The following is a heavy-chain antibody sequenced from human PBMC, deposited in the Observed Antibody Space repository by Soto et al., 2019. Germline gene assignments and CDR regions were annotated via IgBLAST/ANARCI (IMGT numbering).Heavy chain of an antibody. Sequence: LRLSCAASGFTFSSYGMHWVRQAPGKGLEWVAVISYDGSNKYYADSVKGRFTISRDNSKNTLYLQMNSLRAEDTAVYYCAKDPLLTGYYPTSSYYYYGMDVWGQGTTVTVSS. J-gene: IGHJ6*02. CDR2: ISYDGSNK. V-gene: IGHV3-30*18. D-gene: IGHD3-9*01. CDR3: AKDPLLTGYYPTSSYYYYGMDV. CDR1: GFTFSSYG.